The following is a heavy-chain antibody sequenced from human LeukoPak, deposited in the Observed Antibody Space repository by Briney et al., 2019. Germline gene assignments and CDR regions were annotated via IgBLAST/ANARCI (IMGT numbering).Heavy chain of an antibody. CDR2: VSSSSSYI. CDR3: ARKYCGGDCYVSFFWYMDV. Sequence: GGSLRLSCAASGFTFSSYSMNWVRQAPGKGLEWVSSVSSSSSYIYYADSVKGRFTISRDNAKNSLYLQMNSLRAEDTAVYYCARKYCGGDCYVSFFWYMDVWGKGTTVTVSS. V-gene: IGHV3-21*01. J-gene: IGHJ6*03. CDR1: GFTFSSYS. D-gene: IGHD2-21*02.